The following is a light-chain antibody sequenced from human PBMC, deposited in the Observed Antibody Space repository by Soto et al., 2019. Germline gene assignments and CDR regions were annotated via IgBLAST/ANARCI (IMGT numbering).Light chain of an antibody. V-gene: IGKV1-5*03. CDR2: KAS. J-gene: IGKJ1*01. CDR1: QTISSW. CDR3: QHYNSYSEA. Sequence: LTHSPSTGSATLGDRLTITCRASQTISSWWAWYQQKPGKAPKLRIYKASTLKSGVPSRVSGSGSGTEFTLTISSLQPDDFATYDCQHYNSYSEAFGQGTKVDIK.